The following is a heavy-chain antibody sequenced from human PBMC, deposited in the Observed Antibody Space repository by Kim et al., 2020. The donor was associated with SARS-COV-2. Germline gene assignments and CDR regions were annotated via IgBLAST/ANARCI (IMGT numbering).Heavy chain of an antibody. D-gene: IGHD6-19*01. CDR1: GGSISSYY. V-gene: IGHV4-4*07. CDR3: ASTYSSGWLSYYYGMDV. J-gene: IGHJ6*02. Sequence: ETLSLTCTVSGGSISSYYWSWIRQPAGKGLEWIGRIYTSGSTNYNPSLKSRVTMSVDTSKNQFSLKLSSVTAADTAVYYCASTYSSGWLSYYYGMDVWGQGTTVTVSS. CDR2: IYTSGST.